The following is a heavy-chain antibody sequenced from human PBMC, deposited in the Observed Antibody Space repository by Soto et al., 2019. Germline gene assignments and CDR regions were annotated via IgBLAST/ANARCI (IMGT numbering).Heavy chain of an antibody. J-gene: IGHJ4*02. Sequence: GSLCLTCAVYGLSFIGVYLSWVRQAPGKGLEWIGEINHSGSTNYNPSLKSRVTISVDTSKNQFSLKLSSVTAADTAVYYCARAAPRYCSGGSCYSGWDYWGQGTLVTVS. D-gene: IGHD2-15*01. CDR3: ARAAPRYCSGGSCYSGWDY. V-gene: IGHV4-34*01. CDR1: GLSFIGVY. CDR2: INHSGST.